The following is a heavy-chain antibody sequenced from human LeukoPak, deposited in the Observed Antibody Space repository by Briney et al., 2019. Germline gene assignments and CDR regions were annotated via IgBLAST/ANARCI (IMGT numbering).Heavy chain of an antibody. D-gene: IGHD1-26*01. CDR1: GFTFSSYW. CDR2: IKQDGSEK. Sequence: GGSLRLSCAASGFTFSSYWMSWVRQAPGKGLEWVANIKQDGSEKYYVDSVKGRFTISRDNAKNSLYLQMNSLRAEDTAVYYCAKGGPTGSNYFDLWGQGTLVTVSS. V-gene: IGHV3-7*01. CDR3: AKGGPTGSNYFDL. J-gene: IGHJ4*02.